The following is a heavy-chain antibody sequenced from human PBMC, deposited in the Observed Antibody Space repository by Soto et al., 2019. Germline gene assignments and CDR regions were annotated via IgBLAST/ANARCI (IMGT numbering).Heavy chain of an antibody. CDR2: IYYSGST. CDR3: ARTFGGVIVPPEAFDI. CDR1: GGSISSYY. V-gene: IGHV4-59*01. D-gene: IGHD3-16*02. Sequence: QVQLQESGPGLVKPSETLSLTCTVSGGSISSYYWSWIRQPPGKGLEWIGYIYYSGSTNYNPSLKSRVTISVDTSKNQFSLKLSSVTAADTAVYYCARTFGGVIVPPEAFDIWGQGIMVTVSS. J-gene: IGHJ3*02.